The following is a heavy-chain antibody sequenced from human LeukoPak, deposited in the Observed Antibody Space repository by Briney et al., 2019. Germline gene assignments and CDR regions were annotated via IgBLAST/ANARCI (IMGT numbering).Heavy chain of an antibody. CDR3: ARTYSGNSGLDY. CDR1: GFTFSSYW. Sequence: GGSLRLSCAASGFTFSSYWRHWVRQARGKGLVWVSRINSDGSGTSYANSVKGRFTTSRDNAKNTLYLQMNSLRAEDTAVYYCARTYSGNSGLDYWGQGNLLTVSS. CDR2: INSDGSGT. D-gene: IGHD4-23*01. J-gene: IGHJ4*02. V-gene: IGHV3-74*01.